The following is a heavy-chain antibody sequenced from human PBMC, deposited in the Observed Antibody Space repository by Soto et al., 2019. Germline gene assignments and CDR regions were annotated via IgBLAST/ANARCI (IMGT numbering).Heavy chain of an antibody. CDR1: GFTFSNAW. V-gene: IGHV3-15*01. J-gene: IGHJ6*03. CDR3: TTDPPSYSSSWENNYYYYYMDV. Sequence: EVQLVESGGGLVKPGGSLRLSCAASGFTFSNAWMSWVRQAPGKGLEWVGRIKSKTDGGTTDYAAPVKGRFTISRDDSKNTLYLQMNSLKTEDTAVYYCTTDPPSYSSSWENNYYYYYMDVWGKGTTVTVSS. D-gene: IGHD6-13*01. CDR2: IKSKTDGGTT.